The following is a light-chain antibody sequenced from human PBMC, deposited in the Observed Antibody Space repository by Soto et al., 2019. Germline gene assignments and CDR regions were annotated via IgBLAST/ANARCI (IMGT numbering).Light chain of an antibody. Sequence: EIVLTQSPGTLSLSPGERATLSCRASQSVSSNYLAWYQQKPGQPPRLLIYGASTRVTGIPDRFSGSGSGTDVTLTISRLEPDDFAVYYCQQYGSSPMYTFGQGTKLEIK. V-gene: IGKV3-20*01. CDR1: QSVSSNY. CDR3: QQYGSSPMYT. CDR2: GAS. J-gene: IGKJ2*01.